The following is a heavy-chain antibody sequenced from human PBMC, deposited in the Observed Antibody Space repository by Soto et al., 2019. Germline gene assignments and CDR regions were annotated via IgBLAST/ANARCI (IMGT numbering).Heavy chain of an antibody. CDR2: ISYDGNLA. CDR3: AKEGPITNWYFDY. V-gene: IGHV3-30*18. Sequence: QVELVESGGGVVQPGRSLRLSCAASGFTFSSYGMDWVRQAPGKGLEWVAVISYDGNLAYYADSVKGRFTISRDNSKNTLYLQMNSLRTEDTAIYYCAKEGPITNWYFDYWGQGTLVTVSS. J-gene: IGHJ4*02. D-gene: IGHD1-1*01. CDR1: GFTFSSYG.